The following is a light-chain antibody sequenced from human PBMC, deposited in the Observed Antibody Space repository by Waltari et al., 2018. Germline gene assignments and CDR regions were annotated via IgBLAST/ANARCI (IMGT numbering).Light chain of an antibody. Sequence: DIQMTQSPSSLSASVGDRVTITCRASQSISAYLNWYQQKPGKAPKLLIYATSSLQSGVPSRFSGSGSGTDFTFTISSLQPEDFATYYCQQSYSTPVTFGQGTRLDIK. CDR2: ATS. J-gene: IGKJ5*01. V-gene: IGKV1-39*01. CDR3: QQSYSTPVT. CDR1: QSISAY.